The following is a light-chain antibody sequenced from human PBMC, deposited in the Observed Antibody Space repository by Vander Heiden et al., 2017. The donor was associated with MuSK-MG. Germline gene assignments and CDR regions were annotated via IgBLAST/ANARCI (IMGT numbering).Light chain of an antibody. V-gene: IGKV4-1*01. J-gene: IGKJ2*01. Sequence: DIVMTQSPDSLAVSLGERATINCKSSQSVLYSSNNKNYLAWYQQKPRQPPKLLIYWASTRESGVPDRFSGSGSGTDFTLTISSLQAEDVAVYYCQQDDSTPNTFGQGTKMEIK. CDR3: QQDDSTPNT. CDR1: QSVLYSSNNKNY. CDR2: WAS.